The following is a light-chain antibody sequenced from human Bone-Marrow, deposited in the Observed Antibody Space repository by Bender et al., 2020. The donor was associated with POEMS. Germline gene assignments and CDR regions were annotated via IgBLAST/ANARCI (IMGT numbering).Light chain of an antibody. CDR3: CSYAGSRTWV. J-gene: IGLJ1*01. Sequence: QSALTQPRSVSGSPGQSVTISCTGTSSDVGGYNLVSWYQQHPGEAPKLLISEGYKRPTGISNRFSGSKSGNTASLTISGLQAEDEADYYCCSYAGSRTWVFGTGTKVTVL. CDR2: EGY. V-gene: IGLV2-23*01. CDR1: SSDVGGYNL.